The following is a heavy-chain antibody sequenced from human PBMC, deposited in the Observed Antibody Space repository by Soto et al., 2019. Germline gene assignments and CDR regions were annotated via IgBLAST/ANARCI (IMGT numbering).Heavy chain of an antibody. J-gene: IGHJ6*02. D-gene: IGHD2-2*01. CDR1: GGTFSSYA. CDR3: ARVWDRYCICTSCYHYYYGLVF. Sequence: SVKVSCKASGGTFSSYAISWVRQAPGQGLEWMGGIIPIFGTANYAQKFQGRVTITADESTSTAYMELSSLGSEDTAVYYCARVWDRYCICTSCYHYYYGLVFWGQGTTVTVS. CDR2: IIPIFGTA. V-gene: IGHV1-69*13.